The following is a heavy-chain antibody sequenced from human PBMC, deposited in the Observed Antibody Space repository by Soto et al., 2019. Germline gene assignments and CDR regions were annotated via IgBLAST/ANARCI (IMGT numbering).Heavy chain of an antibody. CDR1: GYTFSNFG. J-gene: IGHJ2*01. Sequence: QVQLVQSAAEVKKPGASVNVSCKASGYTFSNFGLSWVRQAPGQGLEWMGWIGPYNGNTDHAQKFQDRVTMTTDTSTNTAYMELRGLTSDDTAVYYCARCYCSVGSCYTCWHFDLWGRGTLVTVSS. CDR3: ARCYCSVGSCYTCWHFDL. CDR2: IGPYNGNT. V-gene: IGHV1-18*01. D-gene: IGHD2-15*01.